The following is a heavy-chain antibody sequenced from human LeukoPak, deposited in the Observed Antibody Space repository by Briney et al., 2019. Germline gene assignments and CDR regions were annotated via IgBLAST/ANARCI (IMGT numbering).Heavy chain of an antibody. V-gene: IGHV4-4*07. CDR2: IYISGST. D-gene: IGHD6-19*01. CDR1: GGSISSYY. CDR3: ARELTGIAVAGTLDY. Sequence: SETLSLTCTVSGGSISSYYWSWIRQPAGKGLEWIGRIYISGSTNYNPSLKSRVTMSVDTSKNQFSLKLSSVTAADTAVYYCARELTGIAVAGTLDYWGQGTLVTVSS. J-gene: IGHJ4*02.